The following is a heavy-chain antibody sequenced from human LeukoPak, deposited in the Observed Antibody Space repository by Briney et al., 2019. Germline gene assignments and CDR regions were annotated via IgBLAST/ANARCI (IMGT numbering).Heavy chain of an antibody. V-gene: IGHV4-61*02. Sequence: SETLSLTCTVSGGPISSGSYYWSWIRQPAGKGLEWIGRIYTSGSTNYNPSLKSRVTISVDTSKNQFSLKLSSVTAADTAVYYCATDYGGNSAIRFWGQGTLVTVSS. CDR3: ATDYGGNSAIRF. J-gene: IGHJ4*02. D-gene: IGHD4-23*01. CDR1: GGPISSGSYY. CDR2: IYTSGST.